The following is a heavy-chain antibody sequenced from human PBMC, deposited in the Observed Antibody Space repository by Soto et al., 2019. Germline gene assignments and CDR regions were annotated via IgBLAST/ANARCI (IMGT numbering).Heavy chain of an antibody. CDR2: INAGNGNT. Sequence: QVQLVQSGAEEKKPGASVKVSCKASGYTFTNYAIHWVRQSPGQRLEWMGWINAGNGNTKYSQKFQGRVTITRDTSASTAYMELSSLRSEDTAVYYCATSYSAYDYHYYYGMDVWGHGTTVTVSS. V-gene: IGHV1-3*05. J-gene: IGHJ6*02. CDR1: GYTFTNYA. CDR3: ATSYSAYDYHYYYGMDV. D-gene: IGHD5-12*01.